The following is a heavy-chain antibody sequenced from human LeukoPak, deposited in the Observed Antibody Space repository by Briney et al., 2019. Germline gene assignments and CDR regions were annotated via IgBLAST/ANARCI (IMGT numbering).Heavy chain of an antibody. CDR2: INSDGSST. CDR3: ARAQDPYCSGGSCYSFAFDI. D-gene: IGHD2-15*01. CDR1: GFTFSSYW. Sequence: GGSLRLSCAASGFTFSSYWMHWVRHAPGKGLVWVSRINSDGSSTSYADSVKGRFTISRDNAKNTLYLQMNSLRAEDTAVYYCARAQDPYCSGGSCYSFAFDIWGQGTMVTVSS. J-gene: IGHJ3*02. V-gene: IGHV3-74*01.